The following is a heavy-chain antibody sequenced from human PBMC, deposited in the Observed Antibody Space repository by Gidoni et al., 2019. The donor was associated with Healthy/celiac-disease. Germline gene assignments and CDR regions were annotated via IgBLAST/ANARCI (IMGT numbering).Heavy chain of an antibody. CDR1: GGTFSSYA. J-gene: IGHJ6*02. CDR2: IIPILGIA. V-gene: IGHV1-69*04. D-gene: IGHD1-26*01. CDR3: ARDGSGSRYGMDV. Sequence: QVQLVQSGAEVKKPGSSVKVSCKASGGTFSSYALSWVRQAPGQGLEWMGRIIPILGIANYAQKFQGRVTITADKSTSTAYMELSSLRSEDTAVYYCARDGSGSRYGMDVWGQGTTVTVSS.